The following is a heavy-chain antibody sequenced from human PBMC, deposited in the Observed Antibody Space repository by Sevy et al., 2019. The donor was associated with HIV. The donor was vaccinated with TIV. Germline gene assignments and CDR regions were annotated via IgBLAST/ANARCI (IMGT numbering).Heavy chain of an antibody. V-gene: IGHV3-33*01. CDR2: IWYDGSNK. Sequence: GGSLRLSCAASGFTFSSYGMHWVRQAPGKGLEWVAVIWYDGSNKYYADSVKGRFTISRDNSKNTLYLQMNSLRAEDTAVYYCARGGYSSTWGDFDYWGQGTLVTVSS. J-gene: IGHJ4*02. CDR1: GFTFSSYG. D-gene: IGHD6-13*01. CDR3: ARGGYSSTWGDFDY.